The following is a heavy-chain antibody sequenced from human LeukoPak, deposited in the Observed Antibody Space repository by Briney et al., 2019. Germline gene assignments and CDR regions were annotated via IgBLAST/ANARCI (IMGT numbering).Heavy chain of an antibody. V-gene: IGHV4-4*07. CDR1: GGSISSYY. CDR2: IYTSGST. CDR3: ARDLIAVAGTRYYYFDY. D-gene: IGHD6-19*01. J-gene: IGHJ4*02. Sequence: KPAETLSLTCTVSGGSISSYYWSWIRQPAGKGLEWIGRIYTSGSTNYNPSLKSRVTMSVDTSKNQFSLKLSSVTAAATAVYYCARDLIAVAGTRYYYFDYWGQGTLVTVSS.